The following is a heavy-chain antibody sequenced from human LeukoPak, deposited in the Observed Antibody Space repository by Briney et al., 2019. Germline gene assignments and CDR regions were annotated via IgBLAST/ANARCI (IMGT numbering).Heavy chain of an antibody. J-gene: IGHJ4*02. D-gene: IGHD2-21*02. CDR3: ATFMRCPVDCAFES. Sequence: PGGSLRLSCAASGFTFSSYAMSWVRQARQSPGRGLEWVSSISQRGDRSYYADSVKGRFTVSRDNSRNTLYLQMNSLSAEDTAIYFCATFMRCPVDCAFESWGQGTLVTVSS. V-gene: IGHV3-23*01. CDR1: GFTFSSYA. CDR2: ISQRGDRS.